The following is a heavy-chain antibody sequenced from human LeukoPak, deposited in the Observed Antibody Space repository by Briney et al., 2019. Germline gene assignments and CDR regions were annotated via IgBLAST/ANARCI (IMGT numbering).Heavy chain of an antibody. CDR2: ISGSSGRT. J-gene: IGHJ5*01. CDR1: GFTFSRNS. V-gene: IGHV3-23*01. D-gene: IGHD3-10*01. Sequence: GGSLRLSCAASGFTFSRNSMNWVRQAPGKGLEWVSVISGSSGRTYYADSVKGRFTISRDNSRNTLYLQMNSLRAEDTAVYYCAKDGRYFYDSGSYGDSWGQGTLVTVSS. CDR3: AKDGRYFYDSGSYGDS.